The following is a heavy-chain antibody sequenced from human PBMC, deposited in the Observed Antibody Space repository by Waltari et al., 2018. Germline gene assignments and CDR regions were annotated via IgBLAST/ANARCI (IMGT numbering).Heavy chain of an antibody. CDR1: GFTFSSYA. CDR3: AKELEGISGTDDAFDI. CDR2: ISGSGGST. V-gene: IGHV3-23*04. Sequence: EVQLVESGGGLVQPGGSLRLSCAASGFTFSSYALSWVRQAPGKGLEWVSVISGSGGSTYYADSVKGRFTISRDNSKNTLYLQMNSLRAEDTAVYYCAKELEGISGTDDAFDIWGQGTMVTVSS. D-gene: IGHD2-2*01. J-gene: IGHJ3*02.